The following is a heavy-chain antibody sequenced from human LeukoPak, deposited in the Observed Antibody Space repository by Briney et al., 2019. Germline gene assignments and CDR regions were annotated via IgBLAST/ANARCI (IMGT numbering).Heavy chain of an antibody. D-gene: IGHD3-22*01. CDR3: ARDYYDSSGYYYVFAY. V-gene: IGHV1-18*01. CDR2: ISAYNGNT. J-gene: IGHJ4*02. CDR1: DYTFTNYG. Sequence: ASVKVPCKASDYTFTNYGISWVRQAPGQGLEWMGWISAYNGNTNQAQKLQGRVTMTTDTSTRTAYMELRSLRSDDTAVYYCARDYYDSSGYYYVFAYWGQGTLVTVSS.